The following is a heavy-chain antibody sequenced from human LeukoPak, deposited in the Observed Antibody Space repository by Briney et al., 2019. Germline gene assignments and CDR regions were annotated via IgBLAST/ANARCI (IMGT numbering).Heavy chain of an antibody. Sequence: GGSLRLSCAASGFTFDDYAMHWLRQAPGKGLEWVSLISGDGGSTYYADSVKGRFTISRDNSKNSLYLQMNSLRTEDTALYYCAKDSYYDFWSGYYRTPQYNWFDPWGQGTLVTVSS. D-gene: IGHD3-3*01. CDR1: GFTFDDYA. V-gene: IGHV3-43*02. J-gene: IGHJ5*02. CDR2: ISGDGGST. CDR3: AKDSYYDFWSGYYRTPQYNWFDP.